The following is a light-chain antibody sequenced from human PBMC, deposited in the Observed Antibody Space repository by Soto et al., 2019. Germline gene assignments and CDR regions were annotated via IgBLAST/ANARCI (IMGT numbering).Light chain of an antibody. J-gene: IGLJ3*02. CDR3: ETWDSNTWV. CDR2: LEGSGSY. Sequence: QPVLTQSSSASASLGSSVKLTCTLSSGHSSYIIAWHQQQPGKAPRYLMKLEGSGSYNKGSGVPDRFSGSSSGADRYLIISNLQFEDEADYYCETWDSNTWVFGGGTKLTVL. V-gene: IGLV4-60*02. CDR1: SGHSSYI.